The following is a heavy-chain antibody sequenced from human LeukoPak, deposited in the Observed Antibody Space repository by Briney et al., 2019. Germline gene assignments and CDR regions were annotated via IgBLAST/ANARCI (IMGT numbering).Heavy chain of an antibody. D-gene: IGHD5-24*01. V-gene: IGHV4-30-4*01. CDR3: ASTSLGDGYIHWNFDY. CDR1: GGSISSGDYY. Sequence: SETLSLTCTVSGGSISSGDYYWRWIRQPPGKGLKWIGYIYYSGSTYYNPSLKSRVTISVDTSKNQFSLKLSSVTAADTAVYYCASTSLGDGYIHWNFDYWGQGTLVTVSS. CDR2: IYYSGST. J-gene: IGHJ4*02.